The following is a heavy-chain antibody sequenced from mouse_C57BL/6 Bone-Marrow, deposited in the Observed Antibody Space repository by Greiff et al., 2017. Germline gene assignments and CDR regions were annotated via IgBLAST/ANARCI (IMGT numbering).Heavy chain of an antibody. CDR3: AKDDYDVAY. J-gene: IGHJ3*01. V-gene: IGHV1-50*01. CDR2: IDPSDSYT. Sequence: QVQLQQPGAELVKPGASVKLSCKASGYTFTSYWMQWVKQRPGQGLEWIGEIDPSDSYTNYNQKFKGKATLSVDTSSSTAYMQLSSLTSEDSAVYDCAKDDYDVAYGGQGTLATVSA. D-gene: IGHD2-4*01. CDR1: GYTFTSYW.